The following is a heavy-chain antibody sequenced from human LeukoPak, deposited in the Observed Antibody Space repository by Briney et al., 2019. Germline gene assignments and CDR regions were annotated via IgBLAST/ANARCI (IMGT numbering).Heavy chain of an antibody. Sequence: GGSLRLSCAASGFTFSSYAMSWVRQAPGKGLEWVSAISGSGGSTYYADSVKGRFTISRDNSKNTLYLQMNSLRAEDTAVYYCARGSRRVGDYFDYWGQGTLVTVSS. CDR1: GFTFSSYA. J-gene: IGHJ4*02. CDR3: ARGSRRVGDYFDY. CDR2: ISGSGGST. D-gene: IGHD4-17*01. V-gene: IGHV3-23*01.